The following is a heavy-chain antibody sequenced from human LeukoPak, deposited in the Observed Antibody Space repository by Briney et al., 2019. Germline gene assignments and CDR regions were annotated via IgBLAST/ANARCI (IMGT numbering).Heavy chain of an antibody. CDR3: ARELGSGYGYGMDV. V-gene: IGHV4-59*01. Sequence: SDTLSLTCTVSDGSIIPYYWSWIRQPPGKGLEWIGWDYDSGNTKYTKYNSSLTSRVTISLDTSKKQFSLEVTSVTAADTALYYCARELGSGYGYGMDVWGQGTTVTVSS. CDR1: DGSIIPYY. D-gene: IGHD5-12*01. CDR2: DYDSGNTKYT. J-gene: IGHJ6*02.